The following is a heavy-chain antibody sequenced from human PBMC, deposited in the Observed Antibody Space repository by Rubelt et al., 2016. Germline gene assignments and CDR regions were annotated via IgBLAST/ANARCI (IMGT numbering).Heavy chain of an antibody. CDR3: AKIEVKEFDY. D-gene: IGHD2-21*01. Sequence: SSYGMHWVRQAPGKGLEWVAVISYDGSNKYYADSVKGRFTISRDNSKNTLYLQMNSLRAEDTAVYYCAKIEVKEFDYWGQGTLVTVSS. CDR1: SSYG. V-gene: IGHV3-30*18. J-gene: IGHJ4*02. CDR2: ISYDGSNK.